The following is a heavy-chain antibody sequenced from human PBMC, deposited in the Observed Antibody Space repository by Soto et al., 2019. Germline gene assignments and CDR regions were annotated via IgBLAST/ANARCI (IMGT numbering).Heavy chain of an antibody. J-gene: IGHJ4*02. CDR3: AGEYSSGWSKD. Sequence: QVQLVQSGAEVKKPGASVKVSCKASGYTFTSYDINWVRQATGQGLEWMGWMNPNSGNTGSAQKSQGRVTMHSNTSIRTAYMEPRGLSSEDTAVYHCAGEYSSGWSKDWGQGTLVTVSS. V-gene: IGHV1-8*01. D-gene: IGHD6-19*01. CDR1: GYTFTSYD. CDR2: MNPNSGNT.